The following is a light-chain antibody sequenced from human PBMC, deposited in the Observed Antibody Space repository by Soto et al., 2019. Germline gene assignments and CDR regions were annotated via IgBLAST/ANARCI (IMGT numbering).Light chain of an antibody. CDR3: SSYTGSTTLHYV. V-gene: IGLV2-14*01. J-gene: IGLJ1*01. Sequence: QSVLTKPASVSGSPGQWITISCTGTSSDVGGYNYVSWYQQHPGKAPKLLIYDVSNRPSGASNRFSGSKSGNTASLTISGLQAEDEADYYCSSYTGSTTLHYVFGTGTKVTVL. CDR1: SSDVGGYNY. CDR2: DVS.